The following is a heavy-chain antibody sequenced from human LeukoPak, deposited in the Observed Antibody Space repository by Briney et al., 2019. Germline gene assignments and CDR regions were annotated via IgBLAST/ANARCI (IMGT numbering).Heavy chain of an antibody. D-gene: IGHD3-22*01. CDR2: IDASGIT. J-gene: IGHJ4*02. Sequence: SETLSLTCTVSGGSISSYYWTWIRQPAGKGLEWIGRIDASGITKYNPSLKSRVTMSVDTSKNQFSLKLSSVTAADTAVYYCARHGHYDSSGYPPIDYWGQGTLVTVSS. V-gene: IGHV4-4*07. CDR1: GGSISSYY. CDR3: ARHGHYDSSGYPPIDY.